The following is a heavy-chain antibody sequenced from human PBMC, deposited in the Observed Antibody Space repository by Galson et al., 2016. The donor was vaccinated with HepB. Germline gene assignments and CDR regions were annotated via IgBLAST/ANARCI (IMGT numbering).Heavy chain of an antibody. J-gene: IGHJ6*02. CDR3: ARVLFGSGSYWCLDV. CDR1: GFTFSSYA. D-gene: IGHD3-10*01. V-gene: IGHV3-48*02. CDR2: ISSSGTTI. Sequence: SLRLSCAASGFTFSSYAMSWVRQAPGKGLEWVSYISSSGTTIYYADSVKGRFTISRDNAKNSLYLQMNSLRDEDTAVYFCARVLFGSGSYWCLDVWGQGTTVTVSS.